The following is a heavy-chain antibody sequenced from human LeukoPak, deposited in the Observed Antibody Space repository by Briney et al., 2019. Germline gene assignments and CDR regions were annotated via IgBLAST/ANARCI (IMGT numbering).Heavy chain of an antibody. J-gene: IGHJ4*02. CDR3: ARDDYYGSGLDY. D-gene: IGHD3-10*01. V-gene: IGHV4-61*02. Sequence: PSETLSLTCTVSGDSISSGGFYWSWIRQPAGTGLEWVGRIHTSGTTNSNPSLKSRVTISLDTSKNQFSLKLRSVTAADTAVYYCARDDYYGSGLDYWGLGTLVTVSS. CDR1: GDSISSGGFY. CDR2: IHTSGTT.